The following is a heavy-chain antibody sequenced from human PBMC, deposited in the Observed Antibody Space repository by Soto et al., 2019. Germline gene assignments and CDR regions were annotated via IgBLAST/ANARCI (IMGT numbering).Heavy chain of an antibody. Sequence: SETLSLTCTVSGGSISSYYWSWIRQPPGKGLEWIGYIYYSGSTNYNPSLKSRVTISVDTSKNQFSLKLSSVTAADTAVYYCARGVPLGELWDVWGKGTTVTVSS. D-gene: IGHD3-16*01. J-gene: IGHJ6*04. CDR2: IYYSGST. CDR1: GGSISSYY. V-gene: IGHV4-59*01. CDR3: ARGVPLGELWDV.